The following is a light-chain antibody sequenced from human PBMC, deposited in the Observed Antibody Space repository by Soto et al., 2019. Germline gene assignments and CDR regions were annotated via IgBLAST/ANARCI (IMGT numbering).Light chain of an antibody. CDR1: SSDVGGYNY. CDR3: SSYTSSSTGV. CDR2: DVS. V-gene: IGLV2-14*01. J-gene: IGLJ1*01. Sequence: QSVLTQPASVSGSPVQSTTISCTGTSSDVGGYNYVSWYQQHPGKAPKLMIYDVSNRPSGVSNRFSGSKSGNTASLTISGLQAEDEADYYCSSYTSSSTGVFGTGT.